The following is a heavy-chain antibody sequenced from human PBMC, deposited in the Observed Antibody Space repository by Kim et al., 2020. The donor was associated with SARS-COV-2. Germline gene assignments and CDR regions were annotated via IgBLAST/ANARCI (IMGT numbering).Heavy chain of an antibody. D-gene: IGHD3-10*01. J-gene: IGHJ4*02. V-gene: IGHV3-13*05. Sequence: GGSLRLSCAASGFTFSSYDMHWVRQATGKGLEWVSAIGTAGDPYYPGSVKGRFTISRENAKNSLYLQMNSLRAGDTAVYYCARGRGRGSGSFDIDLALDYWGQGTLVTVSS. CDR1: GFTFSSYD. CDR2: IGTAGDP. CDR3: ARGRGRGSGSFDIDLALDY.